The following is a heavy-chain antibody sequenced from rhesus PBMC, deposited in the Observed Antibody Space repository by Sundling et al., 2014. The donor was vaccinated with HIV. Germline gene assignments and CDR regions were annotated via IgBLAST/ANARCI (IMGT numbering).Heavy chain of an antibody. D-gene: IGHD3-40*01. V-gene: IGHV4-160*01. CDR2: VSGSGGRT. CDR1: GGSISSNY. CDR3: ARGRDFDIRTIPTQYYGLDS. Sequence: QVQLQESGPGLVKPSETLFLTCAVSGGSISSNYWNWVRQPPGKGLEWIGRVSGSGGRTDYNPSLKSRVTVSTDTSKNQFSLKVTSVMAADTAVYYCARGRDFDIRTIPTQYYGLDSWGQGVVVSVSS. J-gene: IGHJ6*01.